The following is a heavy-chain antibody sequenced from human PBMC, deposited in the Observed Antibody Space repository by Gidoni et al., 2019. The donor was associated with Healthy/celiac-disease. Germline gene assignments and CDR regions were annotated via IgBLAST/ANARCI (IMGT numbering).Heavy chain of an antibody. CDR3: AKDEVEPGHYDFWSGYFGSDESPY. D-gene: IGHD3-3*01. Sequence: EVQLLESGGGLVQPGGSLRLSCAASGFTFSSYAMSWVRQAPGKGLEWVSAISGSGGSTYYADSVKGRFTISRDNSKNTLYLQMNSLRAEDTAVYYCAKDEVEPGHYDFWSGYFGSDESPYWGQGTLVTVSS. V-gene: IGHV3-23*01. CDR1: GFTFSSYA. CDR2: ISGSGGST. J-gene: IGHJ4*02.